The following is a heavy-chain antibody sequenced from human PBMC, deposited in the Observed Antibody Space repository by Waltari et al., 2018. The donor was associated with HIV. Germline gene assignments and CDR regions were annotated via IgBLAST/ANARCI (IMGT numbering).Heavy chain of an antibody. CDR1: GLNFSNYA. CDR3: ARDQHSATNYYGLDV. CDR2: IWGNGSHE. J-gene: IGHJ6*02. Sequence: QVHLVESGGAVVQSGKSLRLSCAASGLNFSNYAMHWVRQGPGKGLGWLSVIWGNGSHESYADFAKGRFTISRDDSDNTLFLYLSGLRADDTAVYYCARDQHSATNYYGLDVWGQGTTVTVS. D-gene: IGHD3-10*01. V-gene: IGHV3-33*02.